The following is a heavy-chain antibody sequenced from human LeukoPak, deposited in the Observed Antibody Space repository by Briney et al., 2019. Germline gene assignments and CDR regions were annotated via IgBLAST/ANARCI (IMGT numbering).Heavy chain of an antibody. CDR3: AREGGIAAAGS. J-gene: IGHJ4*02. CDR1: GYTFTSYY. D-gene: IGHD6-13*01. CDR2: INPSGGST. V-gene: IGHV1-46*01. Sequence: ASVEVSCKASGYTFTSYYMHWVRQAPGQGLEWMGIINPSGGSTSYAQKFQGRVTMTRDTSTSTVYMELSSLRSEDTAVYYCAREGGIAAAGSWGQGTLVTVSS.